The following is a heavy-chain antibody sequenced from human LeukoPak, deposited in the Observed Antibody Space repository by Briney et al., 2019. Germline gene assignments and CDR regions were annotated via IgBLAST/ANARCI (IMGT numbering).Heavy chain of an antibody. CDR1: GFSLSTSGMC. J-gene: IGHJ3*02. D-gene: IGHD3-10*01. V-gene: IGHV2-70*01. CDR2: IDWDDDK. CDR3: ARTLYYGSGSYYNQFGAFDI. Sequence: SGPALLKPTQTLTLTCTFSGFSLSTSGMCVSWIRQPPGKALEWLALIDWDDDKYYSTSLKTRLTISKDTSKNQVVLIMTNMDPVDTATYYCARTLYYGSGSYYNQFGAFDIWGQGTMVTVSS.